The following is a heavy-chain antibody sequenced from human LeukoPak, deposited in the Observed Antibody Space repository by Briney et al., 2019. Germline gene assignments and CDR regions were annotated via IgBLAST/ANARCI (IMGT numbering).Heavy chain of an antibody. CDR2: IYYSGST. J-gene: IGHJ2*01. D-gene: IGHD3-3*01. CDR1: GGSIINYY. V-gene: IGHV4-59*12. Sequence: ASETLFLTCTVSGGSIINYYWSWIRQPPGKGLEWIGYIYYSGSTNYNPSLKSRVTISVDTSKNQFSLKLSSVTAADTAVYYCAREDYDDSGAWYFDLWGRGTLVTVSS. CDR3: AREDYDDSGAWYFDL.